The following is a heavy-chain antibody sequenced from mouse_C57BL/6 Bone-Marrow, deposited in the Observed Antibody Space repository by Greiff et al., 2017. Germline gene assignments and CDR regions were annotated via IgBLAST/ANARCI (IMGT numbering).Heavy chain of an antibody. CDR1: GFTFSSYA. Sequence: EVQLVESGGGLVKPGGSLKLSCAASGFTFSSYAMSWVRQTPEKRLEWVATISDGGSYTYYPDNVKGRFTISRDNAKNNLYLQMSHLKSEDTAMYYCARGRYDYFDYWGQGTTLTVSS. CDR3: ARGRYDYFDY. D-gene: IGHD2-3*01. CDR2: ISDGGSYT. V-gene: IGHV5-4*01. J-gene: IGHJ2*01.